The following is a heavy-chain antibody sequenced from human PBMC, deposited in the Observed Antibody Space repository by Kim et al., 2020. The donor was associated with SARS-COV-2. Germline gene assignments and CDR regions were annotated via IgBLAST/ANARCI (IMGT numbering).Heavy chain of an antibody. Sequence: GGSLRLSCAASGFTFSSYSMNWVRQAPGKGLEWVSSISSSSSYIYYADSVKGRFTISRDNAKNSLYLQMNSLRAEDTAVYYCAREEGLLLWFGELSSGMDVWGQGTTVTVSS. V-gene: IGHV3-21*01. CDR1: GFTFSSYS. D-gene: IGHD3-10*01. CDR3: AREEGLLLWFGELSSGMDV. CDR2: ISSSSSYI. J-gene: IGHJ6*02.